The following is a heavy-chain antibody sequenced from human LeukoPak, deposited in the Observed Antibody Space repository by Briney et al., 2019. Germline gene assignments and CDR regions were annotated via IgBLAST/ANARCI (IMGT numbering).Heavy chain of an antibody. CDR3: ARDRPWIQLWLEAFDI. Sequence: ASVKVSCKASGYTFTGYYMHWVRQAPGQGLEWMGWINPNSGGTNYAQKFQGRVTMTRDTSISTAYMELSRLRSGDTAVYYCARDRPWIQLWLEAFDIWGQGTMVTVSS. CDR1: GYTFTGYY. V-gene: IGHV1-2*02. D-gene: IGHD5-18*01. J-gene: IGHJ3*02. CDR2: INPNSGGT.